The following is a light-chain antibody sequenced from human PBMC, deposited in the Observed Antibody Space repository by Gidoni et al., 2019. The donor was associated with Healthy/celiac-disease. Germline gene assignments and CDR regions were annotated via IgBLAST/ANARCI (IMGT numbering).Light chain of an antibody. J-gene: IGLJ1*01. CDR3: AAWDDSLNGLV. V-gene: IGLV1-44*01. CDR1: SSNIGRNT. Sequence: QSVLTQPPSASGTPGQRVTISCSGSSSNIGRNTVNWYQQLPGTAPKLLICSNNQRPSGVPDRFSGSKSGTSASLASSGLQSEDEADYYCAAWDDSLNGLVFGTGTKVTVL. CDR2: SNN.